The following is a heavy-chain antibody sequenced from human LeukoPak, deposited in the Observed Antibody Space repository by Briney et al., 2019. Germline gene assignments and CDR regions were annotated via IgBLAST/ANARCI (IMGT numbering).Heavy chain of an antibody. CDR2: ISAYNGNT. CDR3: ARAYGSGSYLLYYYYYYGMDV. D-gene: IGHD3-10*01. J-gene: IGHJ6*02. V-gene: IGHV1-18*01. Sequence: GASVKVSCKASGYTFTSYGISWVRQAPGQGLEWMGWISAYNGNTNYAQKLQGRVTTTTDTSTSTAYMELGSLRSDDTAVYYCARAYGSGSYLLYYYYYYGMDVWGQGTTVTVSS. CDR1: GYTFTSYG.